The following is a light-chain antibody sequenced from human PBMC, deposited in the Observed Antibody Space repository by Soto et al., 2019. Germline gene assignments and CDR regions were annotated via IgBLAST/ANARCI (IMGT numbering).Light chain of an antibody. J-gene: IGKJ1*01. CDR1: QSVRTNY. V-gene: IGKV3-11*01. Sequence: DMVLTPSPGTLSVSTRSRATLSCIASQSVRTNYLAWSRQKPGQAHWVLIYGAFNRAGGVPDRFSGSVSGTDFTLTISSLEPEDFAVYYCQQRSNWPRTFGQGTKVDI. CDR3: QQRSNWPRT. CDR2: GAF.